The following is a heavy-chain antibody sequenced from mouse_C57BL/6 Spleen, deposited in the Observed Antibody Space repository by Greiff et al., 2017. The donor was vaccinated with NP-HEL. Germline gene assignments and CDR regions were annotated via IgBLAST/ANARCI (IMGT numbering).Heavy chain of an antibody. J-gene: IGHJ1*03. CDR3: ARKGDGSSFYWYFDV. CDR2: IYPRDGST. D-gene: IGHD1-1*01. V-gene: IGHV1-78*01. Sequence: VQLQQSDAELVKPGASVKISCKVSGYTFTDHTIHWMKQRPEQGLEWIGYIYPRDGSTKYNEKFKGKATLTADKSSSTAYMQLNSLTSEDSAVYFCARKGDGSSFYWYFDVWGTGTTVTVSS. CDR1: GYTFTDHT.